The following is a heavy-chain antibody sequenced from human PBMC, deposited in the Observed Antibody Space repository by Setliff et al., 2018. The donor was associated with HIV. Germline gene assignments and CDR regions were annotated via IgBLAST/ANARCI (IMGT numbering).Heavy chain of an antibody. D-gene: IGHD2-2*01. CDR3: VRGYCSSTTCYDDYYYMDV. CDR2: IFYTGST. J-gene: IGHJ6*03. Sequence: SETLSLTCTVSGGSISGHYWSWIRQPPGKGLEWIAYIFYTGSTNYNPSLKSRVTISVDTSKNQLFLKLSSVTAADTAVYYCVRGYCSSTTCYDDYYYMDVWCKGSTVTVSS. CDR1: GGSISGHY. V-gene: IGHV4-59*11.